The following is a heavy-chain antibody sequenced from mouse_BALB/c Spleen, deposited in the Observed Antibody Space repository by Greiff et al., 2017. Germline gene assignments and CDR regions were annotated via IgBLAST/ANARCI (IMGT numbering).Heavy chain of an antibody. CDR3: ARGGSYYGNFFYAMDY. Sequence: EVKLVESGGGLVQPGGSRKLSCAASGFTFSSFGMHWVRQAPEKGLEWVAYISSGSSTIYYADTVKGRFTISRDNPKNTLFLQMTSLRSEDTAMYYCARGGSYYGNFFYAMDYWGQGTSVTVSS. CDR1: GFTFSSFG. D-gene: IGHD2-10*01. V-gene: IGHV5-17*02. J-gene: IGHJ4*01. CDR2: ISSGSSTI.